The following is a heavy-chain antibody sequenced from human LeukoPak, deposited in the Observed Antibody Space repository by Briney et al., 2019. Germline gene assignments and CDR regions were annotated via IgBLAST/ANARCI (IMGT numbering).Heavy chain of an antibody. J-gene: IGHJ4*02. CDR3: ARVRGFYYYDSSGYIDY. V-gene: IGHV3-7*01. CDR1: GFTFSKAW. D-gene: IGHD3-22*01. Sequence: GGSLRLSCAASGFTFSKAWMSWVRQAPGKGLEWVANIKQDGSEKYYVDSVKGRFTISRDNAKNSLYLQMNSLRAEDTAVYYCARVRGFYYYDSSGYIDYWGQGTLVTVSS. CDR2: IKQDGSEK.